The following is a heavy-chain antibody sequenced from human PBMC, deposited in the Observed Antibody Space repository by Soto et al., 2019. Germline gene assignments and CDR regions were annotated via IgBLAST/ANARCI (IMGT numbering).Heavy chain of an antibody. CDR2: IYWDDDK. Sequence: QITLKESGPTLVKPTQTLTLTCTFSGFSLSISGVGVGWIRQPPGKALEWLALIYWDDDKRYSPSLTSRLTITKDTSKNQGVLTMTNMDPVDTATYYCAHTWDSSGWYGWFDPWGQGTLVTVSS. V-gene: IGHV2-5*02. D-gene: IGHD6-19*01. CDR3: AHTWDSSGWYGWFDP. J-gene: IGHJ5*02. CDR1: GFSLSISGVG.